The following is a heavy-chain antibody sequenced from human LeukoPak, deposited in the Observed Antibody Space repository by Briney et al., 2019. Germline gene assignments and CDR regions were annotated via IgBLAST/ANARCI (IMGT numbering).Heavy chain of an antibody. J-gene: IGHJ4*02. CDR1: GGSISSYY. D-gene: IGHD2-2*01. CDR3: ARHSCSGTGCWNLLDY. V-gene: IGHV4-4*09. Sequence: SETLSLTCTVSGGSISSYYWSWIRQPPGKGLEWIGYIYTSGTTNYNPSLKSRVTISVDTSKNQFSLKLSSVTAADTAVYYCARHSCSGTGCWNLLDYWGQGTQVTVTS. CDR2: IYTSGTT.